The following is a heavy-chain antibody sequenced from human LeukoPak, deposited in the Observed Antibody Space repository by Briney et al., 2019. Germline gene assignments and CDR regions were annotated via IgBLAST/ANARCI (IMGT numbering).Heavy chain of an antibody. CDR3: ARPYDTSGYYNYYLDY. J-gene: IGHJ4*02. CDR2: ISAYNVNT. V-gene: IGHV1-18*01. D-gene: IGHD3-22*01. CDR1: GYNLISYG. Sequence: ASVKVSCKASGYNLISYGIIWVRQAPGQGLEWMGWISAYNVNTNYAQKFQGRVTMTTDTSTGTAYMELRSLKSDDTAVYFCARPYDTSGYYNYYLDYWGQGTLVTVSS.